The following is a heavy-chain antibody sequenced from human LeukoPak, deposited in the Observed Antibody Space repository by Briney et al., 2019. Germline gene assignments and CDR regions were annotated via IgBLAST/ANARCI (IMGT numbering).Heavy chain of an antibody. CDR1: GGSFSGYY. J-gene: IGHJ4*02. CDR3: ARGRSNPRLGFGY. Sequence: SETLSLTCAVYGGSFSGYYWSWIRQPPGKGLEWIGEINHSGSTNYNPSHKSRVTISVDTSKNLFSLKLSSVTAADTAVYYCARGRSNPRLGFGYWGQGTLVSVSS. CDR2: INHSGST. V-gene: IGHV4-34*01. D-gene: IGHD4-11*01.